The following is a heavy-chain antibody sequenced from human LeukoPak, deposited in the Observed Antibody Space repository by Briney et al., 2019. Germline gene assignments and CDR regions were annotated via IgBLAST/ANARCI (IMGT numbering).Heavy chain of an antibody. J-gene: IGHJ4*02. CDR3: ARGRRYGGSFCHDY. V-gene: IGHV4-34*01. D-gene: IGHD1-26*01. CDR1: GGSFSGYY. Sequence: SETLSLTCAVYGGSFSGYYWSWIRQPPGKGLEWIGEINHSGSTNYNPSLKSRVTISVDTSKNQFSLKLSSVTAADTAVYYCARGRRYGGSFCHDYWGQGTLVAVSS. CDR2: INHSGST.